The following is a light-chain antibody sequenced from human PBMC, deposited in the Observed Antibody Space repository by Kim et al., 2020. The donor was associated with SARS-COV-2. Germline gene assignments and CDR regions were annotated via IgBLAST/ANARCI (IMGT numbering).Light chain of an antibody. CDR3: QQYNSWPPYT. CDR1: QGVSSD. CDR2: GAS. Sequence: SPGERAPLSCRASQGVSSDLAWYQQKPGQAPRLLIYGASTRATGIPARFSGSGSGTEFTLTISSLQSEDFAVYYCQQYNSWPPYTFGQGTKVDIK. V-gene: IGKV3-15*01. J-gene: IGKJ1*01.